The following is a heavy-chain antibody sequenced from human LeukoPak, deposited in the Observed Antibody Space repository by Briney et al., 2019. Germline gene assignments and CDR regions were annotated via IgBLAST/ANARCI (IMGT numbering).Heavy chain of an antibody. V-gene: IGHV3-23*01. J-gene: IGHJ5*02. CDR2: ISATGGST. CDR3: AKTPPGVALYNWFDP. CDR1: GFTFSSYA. Sequence: GGSLRLSCAASGFTFSSYAMSWVRQAPGKGLQWVSSISATGGSTYYADSVKGRSTVSRDNSKNTLYLQMNSLRAEDTAVYYCAKTPPGVALYNWFDPWGQGTLVTVSS. D-gene: IGHD3-3*01.